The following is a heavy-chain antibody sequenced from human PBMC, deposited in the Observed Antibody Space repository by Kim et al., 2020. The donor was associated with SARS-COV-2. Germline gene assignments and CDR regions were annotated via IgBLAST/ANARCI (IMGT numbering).Heavy chain of an antibody. CDR1: GGSISSSNW. CDR3: ARAASADYGDYNRWFDP. J-gene: IGHJ5*02. V-gene: IGHV4-4*02. CDR2: IYHSGST. D-gene: IGHD4-17*01. Sequence: SETLSLTCAVSGGSISSSNWWSWVHQPPGKGLEWIGEIYHSGSTNYNPSLKSRVTISVDKSKNQFSLKLSSVTAADTAVYYCARAASADYGDYNRWFDPWGQGPLVTVSS.